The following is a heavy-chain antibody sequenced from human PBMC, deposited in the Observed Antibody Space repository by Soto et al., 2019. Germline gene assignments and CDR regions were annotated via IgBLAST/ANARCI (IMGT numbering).Heavy chain of an antibody. V-gene: IGHV3-74*01. Sequence: EVQLVESGGGLVQPGGSLRLACAASGFTFIRHWMHWVRQAPGKGLVCDSRLDSYGSSTHYEDSVKGRFTISRNNAKNTLYLQMNSLRAEKPAVYYCGSPVVSAAIGGPNFYGIDVWVQGTTVTVSS. CDR2: LDSYGSST. CDR1: GFTFIRHW. J-gene: IGHJ6*02. D-gene: IGHD2-2*01. CDR3: GSPVVSAAIGGPNFYGIDV.